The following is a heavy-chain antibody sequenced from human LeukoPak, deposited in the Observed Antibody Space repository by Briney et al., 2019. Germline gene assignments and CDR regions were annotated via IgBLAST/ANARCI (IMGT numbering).Heavy chain of an antibody. J-gene: IGHJ4*02. V-gene: IGHV3-23*01. Sequence: PGGSLRLSCAASGFTFNNYAMNWVRQAPGKGLEWVSAISGNGGSTYYPDSVKGRFTISRDNSKNTLYLQMNSLRAEDTAVYYCAKDQGIQLWLNYFDYWGQGTLVTVSS. CDR1: GFTFNNYA. CDR3: AKDQGIQLWLNYFDY. D-gene: IGHD5-18*01. CDR2: ISGNGGST.